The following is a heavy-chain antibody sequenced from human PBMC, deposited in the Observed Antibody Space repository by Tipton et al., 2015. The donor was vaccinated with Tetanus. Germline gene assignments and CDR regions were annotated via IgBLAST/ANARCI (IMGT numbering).Heavy chain of an antibody. CDR1: GGSISSGDYY. Sequence: TLSLTCTVSGGSISSGDYYWSWIRQPPGKGLEWIGYIYYSGSTYYNPSLKSRVTISVDTSKNQFSLKLSSVTAADTAVYYCARLEVMSTMVRGALDYWGQGTLVTVSS. D-gene: IGHD3-10*01. V-gene: IGHV4-30-4*01. CDR2: IYYSGST. J-gene: IGHJ4*02. CDR3: ARLEVMSTMVRGALDY.